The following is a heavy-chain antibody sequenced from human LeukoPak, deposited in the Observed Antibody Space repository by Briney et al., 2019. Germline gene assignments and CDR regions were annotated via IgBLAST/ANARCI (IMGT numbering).Heavy chain of an antibody. J-gene: IGHJ4*02. D-gene: IGHD3-10*01. CDR1: GFTFSDHY. Sequence: GGSLRLSCAASGFTFSDHYMDWVRQAPGKGLEWVAFIRYDGSSKYFADSVKGRFTISRDNSKNTLYLQMNSLRAEDTAVYYCAKGLTYGFDYWGQGTLVTVSS. V-gene: IGHV3-30*02. CDR3: AKGLTYGFDY. CDR2: IRYDGSSK.